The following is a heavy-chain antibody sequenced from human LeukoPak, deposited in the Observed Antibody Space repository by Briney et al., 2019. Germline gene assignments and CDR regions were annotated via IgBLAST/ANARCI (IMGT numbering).Heavy chain of an antibody. D-gene: IGHD4-17*01. Sequence: GGSLRLSCIASSVTFSDSWMHWVRQAPGKGLEWVANIKHDGSEQNYVDSVKGRFTISRDNTKNSMYLQMDSLRAEDTAVYYCAKDPSTYYGDKEPLLGREDYWGQGTLVTVSS. CDR3: AKDPSTYYGDKEPLLGREDY. V-gene: IGHV3-7*01. J-gene: IGHJ4*02. CDR2: IKHDGSEQ. CDR1: SVTFSDSW.